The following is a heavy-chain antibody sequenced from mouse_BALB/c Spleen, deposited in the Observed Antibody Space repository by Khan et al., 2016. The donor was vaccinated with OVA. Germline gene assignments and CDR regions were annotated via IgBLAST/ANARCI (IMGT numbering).Heavy chain of an antibody. J-gene: IGHJ3*01. V-gene: IGHV4-1*02. CDR1: GFDFSRYW. CDR3: TRPYRYDGRAWFAY. Sequence: EVQLQESGGGLVQPGGSLKLSCAASGFDFSRYWMSWVRQAPGKGLEWIGEINPDSSTINYTPSLKDKFIISRDNAKNTLYLQMSKVRSEDTVLYYCTRPYRYDGRAWFAYGGQGTLVTVSA. D-gene: IGHD2-14*01. CDR2: INPDSSTI.